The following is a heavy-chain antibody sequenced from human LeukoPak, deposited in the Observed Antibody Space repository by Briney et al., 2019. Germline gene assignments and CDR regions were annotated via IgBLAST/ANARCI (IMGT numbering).Heavy chain of an antibody. V-gene: IGHV3-66*01. Sequence: GGSLRLSCAASGFTVSSNYMAGVRQAQGKGLEGVSVICSGGSTYYADSVKGRVTISRDNSKNTLHLQMNSLRAEDTAVYYCARFSYYDSGGTYFDYWGQGTLVTVSS. CDR3: ARFSYYDSGGTYFDY. D-gene: IGHD3-22*01. CDR2: ICSGGST. J-gene: IGHJ4*02. CDR1: GFTVSSNY.